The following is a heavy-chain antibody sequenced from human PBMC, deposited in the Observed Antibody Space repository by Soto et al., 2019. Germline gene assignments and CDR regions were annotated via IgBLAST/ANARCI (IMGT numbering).Heavy chain of an antibody. CDR2: IYYSGST. D-gene: IGHD6-19*01. CDR1: GGSISSSSYY. J-gene: IGHJ3*02. Sequence: QLQLQESGPGLVKPSETLSLTCTVSGGSISSSSYYWGWIRQPPGKGLEWIGSIYYSGSTYYNPSLKSRVXXSXDXXKNQFSLKLSSVTAADTAVYYCASLGRQIAVELDIWGQGTMVTVSS. V-gene: IGHV4-39*01. CDR3: ASLGRQIAVELDI.